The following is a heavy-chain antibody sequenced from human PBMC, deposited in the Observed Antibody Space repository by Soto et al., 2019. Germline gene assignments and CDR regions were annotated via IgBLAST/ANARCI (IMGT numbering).Heavy chain of an antibody. CDR2: IYHSGST. CDR1: GGSISSGGYS. D-gene: IGHD2-21*02. J-gene: IGHJ6*02. CDR3: ARVGALLFRGNSDYYSTIDV. V-gene: IGHV4-30-2*01. Sequence: SETLSLTCAVSGGSISSGGYSWSWIRQPPGKGLEWIGYIYHSGSTYYNPSLKSRVTISVDRSKNQFSLKLSSVTAADTAVYYCARVGALLFRGNSDYYSTIDVCGQWSTVT.